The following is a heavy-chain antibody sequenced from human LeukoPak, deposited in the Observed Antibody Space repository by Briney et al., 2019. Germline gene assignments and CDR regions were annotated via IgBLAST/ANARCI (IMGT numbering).Heavy chain of an antibody. V-gene: IGHV3-66*04. D-gene: IGHD3-22*01. CDR2: IYSGGST. CDR1: GFTFSSYA. J-gene: IGHJ4*02. CDR3: ARRDDSSGYYGD. Sequence: GGSLRLSCAASGFTFSSYAMHWVRQAPGKGLEWVSVIYSGGSTYYADSVKGRFTISRDNSKNTLYLQMNSLRAEDTAVYYCARRDDSSGYYGDWGQGTLVTVSS.